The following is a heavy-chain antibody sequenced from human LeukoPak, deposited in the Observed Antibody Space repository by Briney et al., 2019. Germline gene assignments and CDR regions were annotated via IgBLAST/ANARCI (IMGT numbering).Heavy chain of an antibody. CDR1: GGSISRGSYY. V-gene: IGHV4-61*10. CDR2: IYNSGST. Sequence: SETLSLTCVVSGGSISRGSYYWNWIRQPAGKGLEWMGRIYNSGSTNYNPSLKSRVTISADMSRNQFSLKLSSVTAADTAVYYCAGTIFGVGNWFDPWGQGTLVTVSS. J-gene: IGHJ5*02. D-gene: IGHD3-3*01. CDR3: AGTIFGVGNWFDP.